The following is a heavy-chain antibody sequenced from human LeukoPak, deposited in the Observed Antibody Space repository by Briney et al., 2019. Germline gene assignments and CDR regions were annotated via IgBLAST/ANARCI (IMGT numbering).Heavy chain of an antibody. CDR3: AGTSGWYEPIDY. D-gene: IGHD6-19*01. CDR2: IWYDGSNK. V-gene: IGHV3-33*01. J-gene: IGHJ4*02. CDR1: GFTFSSYG. Sequence: PGGSLRLSCAASGFTFSSYGMHWVRQAPGKGLEWVAAIWYDGSNKYYADSVKGRFAISRDNSKNTLYLQMNSLRAEDTAVYYCAGTSGWYEPIDYWGQGTLVTVSS.